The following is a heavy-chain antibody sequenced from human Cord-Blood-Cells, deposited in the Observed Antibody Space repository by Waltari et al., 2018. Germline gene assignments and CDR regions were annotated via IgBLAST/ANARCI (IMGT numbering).Heavy chain of an antibody. CDR2: MRGCGGRT. D-gene: IGHD3-10*01. CDR1: GFTFSSYA. CDR3: AKVQKGGVRGVFDY. J-gene: IGHJ4*02. Sequence: EVQLLEAGGGLVQPGGSLRLSCAASGFTFSSYAISWVRQAPGKGLEGVSAMRGCGGRTYYAECGKGRLTNSRDNSKNTLYLQMNSLRAEDTGVYYCAKVQKGGVRGVFDYWGQGTLVTVSS. V-gene: IGHV3-23*01.